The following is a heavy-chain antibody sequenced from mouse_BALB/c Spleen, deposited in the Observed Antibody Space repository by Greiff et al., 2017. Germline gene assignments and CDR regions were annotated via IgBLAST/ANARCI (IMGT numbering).Heavy chain of an antibody. D-gene: IGHD2-4*01. CDR3: ARGYDYGGDYFDY. V-gene: IGHV5-17*02. J-gene: IGHJ2*01. Sequence: EVQLQESGGGLVQPGGSRKLSCAASGFTFSSFGMHWVRQAPEKGLEWVAYISSGSSTIYYADTVKGRFTISRDNPKNTLFLQMTSLRSEDTAMYYCARGYDYGGDYFDYWGQGTTLTVSS. CDR1: GFTFSSFG. CDR2: ISSGSSTI.